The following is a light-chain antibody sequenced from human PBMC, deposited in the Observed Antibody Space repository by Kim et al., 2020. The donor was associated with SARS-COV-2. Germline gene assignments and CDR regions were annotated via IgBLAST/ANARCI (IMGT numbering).Light chain of an antibody. CDR1: QGVSKN. Sequence: SPGERSPPSCRGSQGVSKNLAWYQHEPSQSPRLLIYGASTRAARVPARFSGSGCGTDITLTVNSLQSEGFAVYFCHQYKDWPTGDTFGQGTKLEIK. CDR3: HQYKDWPTGDT. J-gene: IGKJ2*01. V-gene: IGKV3-15*01. CDR2: GAS.